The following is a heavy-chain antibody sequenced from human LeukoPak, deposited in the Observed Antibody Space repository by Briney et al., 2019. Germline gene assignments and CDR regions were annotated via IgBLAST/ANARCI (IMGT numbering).Heavy chain of an antibody. CDR1: GFTFSSYG. Sequence: PGGSLRLSCAASGFTFSSYGMHWVRQAPGKGLEWVAVIWSDGSNKYYAGSVKGRFTISRDDSKNTLYLQMNSLRAEDTAVYYCAKARKENWATADAFDIWGQGTMVTVSS. D-gene: IGHD1-14*01. V-gene: IGHV3-33*06. CDR3: AKARKENWATADAFDI. CDR2: IWSDGSNK. J-gene: IGHJ3*02.